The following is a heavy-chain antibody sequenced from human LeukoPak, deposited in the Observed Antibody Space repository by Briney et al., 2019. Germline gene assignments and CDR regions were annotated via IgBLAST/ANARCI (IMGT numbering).Heavy chain of an antibody. CDR3: ARHPRGGRSGWFDY. CDR2: IYQGGST. D-gene: IGHD6-19*01. Sequence: PSETLSLTCAVSGYSISSGYYWGWIRQPPGKGLEWIGSIYQGGSTYYNLSLKSQVTISVDTSKNQFSLKLSSVTAADTAVYYCARHPRGGRSGWFDYWGQGTLVTVSS. V-gene: IGHV4-38-2*01. CDR1: GYSISSGYY. J-gene: IGHJ4*02.